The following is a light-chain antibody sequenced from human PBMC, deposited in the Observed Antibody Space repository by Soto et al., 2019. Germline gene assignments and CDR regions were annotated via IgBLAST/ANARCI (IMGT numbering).Light chain of an antibody. V-gene: IGKV1-5*01. CDR3: QQYTSYPWT. J-gene: IGKJ1*01. Sequence: DIQMTQSPSTLSASAGDTVTITCRASQSISTFLAWYQQKPGKAPKLLIFDASSLKSGVPSRFSGSGPGTEFTLTISSLQPDDFATYYCQQYTSYPWTFGQGTKVDIK. CDR2: DAS. CDR1: QSISTF.